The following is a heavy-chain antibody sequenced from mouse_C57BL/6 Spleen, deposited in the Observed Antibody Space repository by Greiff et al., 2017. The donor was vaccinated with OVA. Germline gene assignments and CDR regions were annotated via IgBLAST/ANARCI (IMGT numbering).Heavy chain of an antibody. CDR1: GFNIKDDY. Sequence: EVQLQESGAELVRPGASVKLSCTASGFNIKDDYMHWVKQRPEQGLEWIGWIDPENGDTEYASKFQGKATITADTSSNTAYLQLSSLTSEDTAVYYCTPGSSYGYWGQGTTLTVSS. CDR2: IDPENGDT. V-gene: IGHV14-4*01. CDR3: TPGSSYGY. J-gene: IGHJ2*01. D-gene: IGHD1-1*01.